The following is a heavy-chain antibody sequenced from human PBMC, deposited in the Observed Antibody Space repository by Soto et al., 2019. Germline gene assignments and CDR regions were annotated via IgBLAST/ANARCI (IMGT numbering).Heavy chain of an antibody. CDR3: ARWGHYYYDSSGYYAYSY. J-gene: IGHJ4*02. D-gene: IGHD3-22*01. CDR1: GYTFTGYY. V-gene: IGHV1-2*02. Sequence: ASVKVSCKXSGYTFTGYYMHWVRQAPGQGLEWMGWINPNSGGTNYAQKFQGRVTMARDTSISTAYMELSRLRSDDTAVYYCARWGHYYYDSSGYYAYSYWGQGTLVTVSS. CDR2: INPNSGGT.